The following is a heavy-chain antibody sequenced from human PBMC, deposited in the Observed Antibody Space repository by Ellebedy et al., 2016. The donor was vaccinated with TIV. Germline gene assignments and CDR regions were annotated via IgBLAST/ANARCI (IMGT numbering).Heavy chain of an antibody. D-gene: IGHD6-13*01. CDR3: ARTYSSSYFGEYFDY. V-gene: IGHV3-21*01. CDR1: GFTFSRNS. Sequence: PGGSLRLSCAASGFTFSRNSMNWVRQAPGKGLEWVASISSGTTYIYYTDSVKGRFTISRDNAENSLYLQMNSLRPEDTAVYYCARTYSSSYFGEYFDYWGQGILVTVSS. J-gene: IGHJ4*02. CDR2: ISSGTTYI.